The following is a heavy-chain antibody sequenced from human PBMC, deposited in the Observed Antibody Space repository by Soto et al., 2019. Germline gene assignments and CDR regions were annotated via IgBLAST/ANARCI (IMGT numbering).Heavy chain of an antibody. CDR2: MNPNSGNT. CDR1: GYTFTSYD. V-gene: IGHV1-8*01. D-gene: IGHD5-18*01. CDR3: ARGIQLWSDYYYYYHGMDV. J-gene: IGHJ6*02. Sequence: ASVKVSCKASGYTFTSYDINWVRQATGQGLEWMGWMNPNSGNTGYAQKFQGRVTMTRNTSISTAYMELSSLRSEDTAVYYCARGIQLWSDYYYYYHGMDVWGQGTTVTVS.